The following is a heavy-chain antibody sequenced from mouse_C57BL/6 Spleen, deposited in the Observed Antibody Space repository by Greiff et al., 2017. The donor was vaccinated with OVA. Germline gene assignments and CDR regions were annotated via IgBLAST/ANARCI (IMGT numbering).Heavy chain of an antibody. CDR3: ARANWDGYFDV. D-gene: IGHD4-1*02. CDR2: ISDGGSYT. Sequence: EVNLVESGGGLVKPGGSLKLSCAASGFTFSSYAMSWVRQTPEKRLEWVATISDGGSYTYYPDNVKGRFTISRDNAKNNLYLQMSHLKSEDTAMYYCARANWDGYFDVWGTGTTVTVSS. CDR1: GFTFSSYA. V-gene: IGHV5-4*03. J-gene: IGHJ1*03.